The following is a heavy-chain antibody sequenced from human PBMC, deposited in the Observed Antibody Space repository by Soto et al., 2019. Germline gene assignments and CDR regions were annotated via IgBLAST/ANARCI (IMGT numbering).Heavy chain of an antibody. V-gene: IGHV3-48*03. CDR1: GFTFSSYE. D-gene: IGHD2-2*01. CDR2: ISYSGSTI. CDR3: ARGPQFPDIEVIPGAVDD. Sequence: EVQVVESGGGLVQPGGSLRLSCTAAGFTFSSYEMNWVRQAPGKGLEWVSYISYSGSTIYYADSVKGRFTISRDNAKNSLYLQMNSLRAEDTAVYYCARGPQFPDIEVIPGAVDDWGQGTLGTVSS. J-gene: IGHJ4*02.